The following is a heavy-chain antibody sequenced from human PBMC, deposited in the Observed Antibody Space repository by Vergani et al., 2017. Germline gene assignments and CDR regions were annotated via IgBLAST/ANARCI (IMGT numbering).Heavy chain of an antibody. J-gene: IGHJ6*02. CDR2: IYYNGGT. Sequence: QVQLQESGPGLVKPSQTLSLTCSVSGYSISSGDFYWTWLRQPPGKGLEWFGYIYYNGGTYYNPSLKSRITISVDTSKNQFSLKLSSVTAADTAVYYCARDRPARNYYYGMDVWGQGTTLTVSS. V-gene: IGHV4-30-4*08. D-gene: IGHD6-6*01. CDR3: ARDRPARNYYYGMDV. CDR1: GYSISSGDFY.